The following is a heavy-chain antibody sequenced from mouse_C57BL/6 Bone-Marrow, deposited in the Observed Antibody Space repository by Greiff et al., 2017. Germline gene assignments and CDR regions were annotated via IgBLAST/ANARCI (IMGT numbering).Heavy chain of an antibody. CDR1: GYTFTSYW. D-gene: IGHD2-10*02. V-gene: IGHV1-64*01. Sequence: VQLQQPGAELVKPGASVKLSCKASGYTFTSYWMHWVKQRPGQGLEWIGMIHPNSGSTNYNEKFKSKATLSVDKSSRTAYMQLSSLTSEDSAVYYCARDGYDCPCWYFDVGGTGTTLTVSS. J-gene: IGHJ1*03. CDR3: ARDGYDCPCWYFDV. CDR2: IHPNSGST.